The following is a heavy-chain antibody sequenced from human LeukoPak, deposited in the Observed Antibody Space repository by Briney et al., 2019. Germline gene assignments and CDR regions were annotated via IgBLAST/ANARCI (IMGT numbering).Heavy chain of an antibody. V-gene: IGHV4-34*01. Sequence: PSETLSLTCAVYGGSFSGYYWSWIRQPPGKGLEWIGEINHSGSTNYNPSPKSRVTISVGTSKNQFSLKLSSVTAADTAVYYCARLRYFDWLLSLWGQGTLVTVSS. CDR3: ARLRYFDWLLSL. J-gene: IGHJ4*02. CDR2: INHSGST. CDR1: GGSFSGYY. D-gene: IGHD3-9*01.